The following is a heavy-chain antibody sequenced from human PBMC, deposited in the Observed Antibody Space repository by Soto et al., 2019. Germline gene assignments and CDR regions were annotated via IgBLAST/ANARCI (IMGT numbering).Heavy chain of an antibody. CDR3: ATMGTPATGLYYFDY. CDR1: GGSVISHY. Sequence: PSETLSLTCTVSGGSVISHYWSWIRQTPGKGLEWIGYIYDSGATRYNPSLQSRLTISIDTSKNQFSLRLTSVTAADTAVYYCATMGTPATGLYYFDYWGQGTLVTVSS. J-gene: IGHJ4*02. CDR2: IYDSGAT. D-gene: IGHD1-7*01. V-gene: IGHV4-59*08.